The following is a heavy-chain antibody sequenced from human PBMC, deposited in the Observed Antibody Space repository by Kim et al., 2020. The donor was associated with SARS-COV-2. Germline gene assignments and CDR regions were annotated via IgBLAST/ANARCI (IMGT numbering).Heavy chain of an antibody. D-gene: IGHD2-2*01. CDR3: ARGARSSTNWFDP. J-gene: IGHJ5*02. V-gene: IGHV3-11*06. Sequence: YAEPVKSRFTISRDNAQNSLYLQMNSLRAGDTAVYDWARGARSSTNWFDPWGQGTLVTVSS.